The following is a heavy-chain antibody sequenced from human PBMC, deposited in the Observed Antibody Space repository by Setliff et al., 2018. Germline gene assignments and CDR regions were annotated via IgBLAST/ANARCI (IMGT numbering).Heavy chain of an antibody. V-gene: IGHV3-48*03. CDR1: GFTFSSYE. Sequence: LRLSCAASGFTFSSYEMNWVRQAPGKGLEWGSYINSSSSYIYYADSVKGRFTISRDNAKNSLYLQMNSLRAEDTAVYYCARDIGHGGDSDYWGQGILVTVSS. CDR3: ARDIGHGGDSDY. J-gene: IGHJ4*02. D-gene: IGHD2-21*02. CDR2: INSSSSYI.